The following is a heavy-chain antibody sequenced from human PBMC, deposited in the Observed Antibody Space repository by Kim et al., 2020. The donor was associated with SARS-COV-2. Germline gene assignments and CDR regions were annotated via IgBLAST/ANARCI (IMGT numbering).Heavy chain of an antibody. J-gene: IGHJ4*01. D-gene: IGHD1-26*01. CDR2: ISWDGGST. Sequence: GGSLRLSCAASGFTFDDYTMHWVRQAPGKGLEWVSLISWDGGSTYYADSVKGRFTISRDNSKNSLYLQMNSLRTEDTALYYCATEGATDPDLYYFDYWG. V-gene: IGHV3-43*01. CDR3: ATEGATDPDLYYFDY. CDR1: GFTFDDYT.